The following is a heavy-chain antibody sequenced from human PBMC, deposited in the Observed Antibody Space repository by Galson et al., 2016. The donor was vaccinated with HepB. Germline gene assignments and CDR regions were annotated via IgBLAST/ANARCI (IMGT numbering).Heavy chain of an antibody. V-gene: IGHV4-34*01. CDR1: GGSFSNYY. CDR2: INYRGRT. D-gene: IGHD6-6*01. CDR3: ARDIRSIAFDI. Sequence: SETLSLTCAVYGGSFSNYYWNWIRQPPGKGLEWIGNINYRGRTNNNPSLKSRVTLSVDTSKNQVSLKLSSVTAADTAVDYCARDIRSIAFDIWGQGTKVTVSS. J-gene: IGHJ3*02.